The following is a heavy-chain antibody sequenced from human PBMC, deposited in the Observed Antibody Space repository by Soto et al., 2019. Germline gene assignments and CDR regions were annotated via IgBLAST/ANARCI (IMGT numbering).Heavy chain of an antibody. V-gene: IGHV1-46*01. CDR2: INPSGGST. D-gene: IGHD6-13*01. J-gene: IGHJ4*02. Sequence: ASVKVSCKASGYTFTSYYMHWVRQAPGQGLEWMGIINPSGGSTSYARKFQGRVTMTRDTSTSTVYMELSSLRSEDTAVYYCARAAAGPGGFAYWGQGTLVTVSS. CDR3: ARAAAGPGGFAY. CDR1: GYTFTSYY.